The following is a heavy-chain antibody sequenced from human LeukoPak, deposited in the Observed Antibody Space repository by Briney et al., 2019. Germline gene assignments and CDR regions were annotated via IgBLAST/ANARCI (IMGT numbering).Heavy chain of an antibody. J-gene: IGHJ3*02. CDR2: IKQDGSEN. CDR1: GFTFSSYW. D-gene: IGHD2-2*02. V-gene: IGHV3-7*01. CDR3: ARDEDCNSTTCYSYAFDI. Sequence: GGSLRLSCAASGFTFSSYWMSWVRQAPGKGLEWVANIKQDGSENYYVDSVKGRFTISRDNAKNSLYLQMNSLRDEDTAVYYCARDEDCNSTTCYSYAFDIWGQGTMVTVSS.